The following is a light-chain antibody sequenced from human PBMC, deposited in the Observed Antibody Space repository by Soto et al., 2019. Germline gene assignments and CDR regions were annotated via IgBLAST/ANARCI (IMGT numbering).Light chain of an antibody. V-gene: IGKV1-33*01. CDR3: QKHDGVPL. J-gene: IGKJ3*01. Sequence: DIQLTQSPSSLSASVGDRVTITCQASQDISNHLNWYQQKPGKAPNLLIYDASDLETGVPSRFSGSGSGTLFSFTINSLQPEDIATYYCQKHDGVPLFGPGTKVEIK. CDR1: QDISNH. CDR2: DAS.